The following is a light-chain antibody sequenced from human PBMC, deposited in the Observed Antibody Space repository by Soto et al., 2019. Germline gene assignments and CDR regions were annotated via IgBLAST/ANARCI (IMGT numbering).Light chain of an antibody. CDR2: DAS. CDR1: QNINNY. CDR3: QQYGSSPRT. V-gene: IGKV1-33*01. J-gene: IGKJ1*01. Sequence: DIQMSQSPSSLSASVGDRVTITCQASQNINNYLNWYQQKPGRAPKLLIYDASNLEAGVPSRFRGSGSGTDFTLTISRLEPEDFAVYYCQQYGSSPRTFGQGTKVDI.